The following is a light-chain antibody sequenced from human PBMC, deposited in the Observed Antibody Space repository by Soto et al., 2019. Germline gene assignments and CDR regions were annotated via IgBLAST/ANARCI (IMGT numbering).Light chain of an antibody. Sequence: EIVMTQSPATLSLSPGERATLSCRASQSVSSNLAWYQQKPGQAPSLLIFGASTRATGIPARFSGRGSGTEFTLNISSLQSEDFAVYYCQHYNNWPPGTFGQGTKVEIK. CDR1: QSVSSN. J-gene: IGKJ1*01. CDR3: QHYNNWPPGT. CDR2: GAS. V-gene: IGKV3-15*01.